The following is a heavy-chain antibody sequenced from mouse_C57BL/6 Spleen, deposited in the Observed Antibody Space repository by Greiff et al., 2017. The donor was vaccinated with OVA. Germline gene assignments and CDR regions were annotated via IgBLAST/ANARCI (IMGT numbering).Heavy chain of an antibody. CDR1: GFTFSDYY. CDR3: ARDGLGEGDFDY. D-gene: IGHD4-1*01. Sequence: EVQLVESEGGLVQPGSSMKLSCTASGFTFSDYYMAWVRQVPEKGLEWVANINYDGSSTYYLDSLKSRFIISRDNAKNILYLQMSSLKSEDTATYYCARDGLGEGDFDYWGQGTTLTVSS. CDR2: INYDGSST. J-gene: IGHJ2*01. V-gene: IGHV5-16*01.